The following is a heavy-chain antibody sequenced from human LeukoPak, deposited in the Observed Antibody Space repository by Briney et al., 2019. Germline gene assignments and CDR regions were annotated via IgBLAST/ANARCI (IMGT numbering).Heavy chain of an antibody. CDR3: AKEARYGSGSSYYYYYYMDV. D-gene: IGHD3-10*01. J-gene: IGHJ6*03. CDR1: GFTFSSYA. V-gene: IGHV3-23*01. Sequence: GGSLRLSCAASGFTFSSYAMSWVRQAPGKGLEWVSAISGSGGSTYYADSVKGRFTISRDNSKNTLYLQMNSLRAEDTAAYYCAKEARYGSGSSYYYYYYMDVWGKGTTVTVSS. CDR2: ISGSGGST.